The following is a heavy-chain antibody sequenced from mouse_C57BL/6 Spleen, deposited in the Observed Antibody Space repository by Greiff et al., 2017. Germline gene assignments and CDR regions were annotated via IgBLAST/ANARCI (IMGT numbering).Heavy chain of an antibody. Sequence: DVMLVESGGGLVKPGGSLKLSCAASGFTFSDYGMHWVRQAPETGLEWVAYISSGSSTIYYADTVKGRFTISRDNAKNTLFLQMTSLRSEDTAMYYCARDYYSNYEYFDYWGQGTTLTVSS. CDR1: GFTFSDYG. D-gene: IGHD2-5*01. CDR2: ISSGSSTI. CDR3: ARDYYSNYEYFDY. V-gene: IGHV5-17*01. J-gene: IGHJ2*01.